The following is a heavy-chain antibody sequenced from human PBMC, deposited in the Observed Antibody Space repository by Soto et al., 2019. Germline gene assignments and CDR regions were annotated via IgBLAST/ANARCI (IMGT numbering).Heavy chain of an antibody. CDR1: GGSITSSY. CDR2: TYHTGDT. J-gene: IGHJ4*02. CDR3: ARGALGGAFDS. D-gene: IGHD3-16*01. Sequence: SETLSLTCTVSGGSITSSYWIWIRQPPGQGLEWIGYTYHTGDTNYNPSLKSRVTISVDTSKNQLSLSLNTLTAADTAVYYCARGALGGAFDSWGQGALVTSPQ. V-gene: IGHV4-59*01.